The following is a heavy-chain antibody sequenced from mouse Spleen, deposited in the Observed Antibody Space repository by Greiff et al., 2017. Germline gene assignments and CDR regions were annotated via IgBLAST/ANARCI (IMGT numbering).Heavy chain of an antibody. CDR3: ATPFYDPGNVDY. J-gene: IGHJ4*01. Sequence: VQLKESGPGLVKPSQSLSLTCSVTGYSITSGYYWNWIRQFPGNKLEWMGYISYDGSNNYNPSLKNRISITRDTSKNQFFLKLNSVTTEDTATYYCATPFYDPGNVDYWGQGTSVTVSS. CDR2: ISYDGSN. CDR1: GYSITSGYY. D-gene: IGHD2-3*01. V-gene: IGHV3-6*01.